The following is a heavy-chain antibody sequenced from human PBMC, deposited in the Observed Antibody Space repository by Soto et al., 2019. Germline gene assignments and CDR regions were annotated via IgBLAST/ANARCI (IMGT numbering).Heavy chain of an antibody. CDR2: IILPFGTP. V-gene: IGHV1-69*12. J-gene: IGHJ4*02. CDR1: GTTFSNFA. D-gene: IGHD3-22*01. Sequence: QVRLVQSGAEVKKTGSSVKVSCEASGTTFSNFAIGWVRQAPGQGLEWMGGIILPFGTPNYAQKFQGRVTISADESMTTAYMELRGLRSEDTAVHYCVRGPDYEGYFDYWGQGTLVTVSS. CDR3: VRGPDYEGYFDY.